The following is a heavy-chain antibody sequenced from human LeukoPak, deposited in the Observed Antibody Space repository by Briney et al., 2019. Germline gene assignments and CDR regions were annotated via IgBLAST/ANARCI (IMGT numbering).Heavy chain of an antibody. CDR1: GYSISSGYY. V-gene: IGHV4-38-2*01. CDR3: ARHTKLNCSGGSCYLGWFDP. CDR2: IYHSGST. Sequence: PSETLSLTCAVSGYSISSGYYWGWIRQPPGKVLEWIGSIYHSGSTYYNPSLKSRVTISVDTSKNQFSLKLSSVTAADTAVYYCARHTKLNCSGGSCYLGWFDPWGQGTLVTVSS. D-gene: IGHD2-15*01. J-gene: IGHJ5*02.